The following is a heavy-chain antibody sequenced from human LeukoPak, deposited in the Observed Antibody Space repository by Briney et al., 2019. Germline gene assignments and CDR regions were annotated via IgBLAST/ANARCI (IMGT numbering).Heavy chain of an antibody. D-gene: IGHD6-6*01. V-gene: IGHV1-69*04. CDR2: IIPILGIA. CDR3: ARVSTGGYSSSAY. CDR1: GGTFSSYA. Sequence: ASVKVSCKASGGTFSSYAISWVRQAPGQGLEWMGRIIPILGIANYAQKFQGRVTITADKSTSTAYMELSSLRSEDTAVYYCARVSTGGYSSSAYWGQGTLVTVSS. J-gene: IGHJ4*02.